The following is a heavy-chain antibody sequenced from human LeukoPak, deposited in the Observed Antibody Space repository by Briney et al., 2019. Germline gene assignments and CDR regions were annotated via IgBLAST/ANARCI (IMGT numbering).Heavy chain of an antibody. CDR2: IYYSGST. Sequence: AETLSLTCTVSGGSISSYYWSWIRQPPGKGLEWIGYIYYSGSTNYNPSLKSRVTISVDTSKNQFSLKLSSVTAADTAVYYCARDRDAFDIWGQGTMVTVSS. J-gene: IGHJ3*02. CDR3: ARDRDAFDI. V-gene: IGHV4-59*01. CDR1: GGSISSYY.